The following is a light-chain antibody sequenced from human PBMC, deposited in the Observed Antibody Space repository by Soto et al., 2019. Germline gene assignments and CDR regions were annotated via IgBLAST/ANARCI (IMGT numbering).Light chain of an antibody. CDR2: AVT. CDR1: SIDIVNYKL. V-gene: IGLV2-23*02. CDR3: SSYAGSSSYV. J-gene: IGLJ1*01. Sequence: QSELTQAASVSGSPGQWISISCPGTSIDIVNYKLVSWFQQHPGKAPRLIIFAVTERPAGISVRFSGYKSGNTASLTISGLQAEDEADYYCSSYAGSSSYVFGTGTKVTVL.